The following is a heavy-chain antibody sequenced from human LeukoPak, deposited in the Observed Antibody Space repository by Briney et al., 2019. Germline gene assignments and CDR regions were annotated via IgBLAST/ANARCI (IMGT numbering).Heavy chain of an antibody. D-gene: IGHD2-21*02. CDR1: RFTFSTNW. V-gene: IGHV3-7*03. Sequence: GGSLRLPCAASRFTFSTNWMGWVRQAPGKGLEWVASITPAGSEKYCANSMKGRFTISRDNAKNSLFLQMNSLRADDTGVYFCVSGGDSGYWGQGTLVTVSS. CDR2: ITPAGSEK. CDR3: VSGGDSGY. J-gene: IGHJ4*02.